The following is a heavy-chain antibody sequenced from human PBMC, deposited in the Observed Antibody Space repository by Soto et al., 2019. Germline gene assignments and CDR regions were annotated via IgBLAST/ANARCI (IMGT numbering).Heavy chain of an antibody. D-gene: IGHD3-22*01. J-gene: IGHJ4*02. CDR1: GFTLRSYS. Sequence: GGSLRLSCAASGFTLRSYSMNWVRQAPGKGLGWVSYISSSSGTKYYADSVKGRFTISRDNAMNSLYLQMNSLRDEDTAVYYCARSYDDSSGFTADYWGQGSLVTVSS. CDR2: ISSSSGTK. V-gene: IGHV3-48*02. CDR3: ARSYDDSSGFTADY.